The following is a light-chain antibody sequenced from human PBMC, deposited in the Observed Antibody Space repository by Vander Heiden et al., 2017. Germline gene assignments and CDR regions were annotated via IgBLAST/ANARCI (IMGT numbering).Light chain of an antibody. CDR2: DVS. CDR3: SSYTRSTPLDYV. Sequence: QSALTQPASVSGSPGQSITISCTGTSSDVGGYPYVYWFQQHPGKAPQPLVYDVSHPPSGVSDRFSGSKSGNTASLTISGLQAEDEADYFCSSYTRSTPLDYVFGTGTKVTV. V-gene: IGLV2-14*03. CDR1: SSDVGGYPY. J-gene: IGLJ1*01.